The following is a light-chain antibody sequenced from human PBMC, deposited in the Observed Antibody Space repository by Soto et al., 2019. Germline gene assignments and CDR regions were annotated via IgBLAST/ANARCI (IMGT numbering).Light chain of an antibody. CDR2: GNS. J-gene: IGLJ2*01. CDR1: SSNIGAGYD. Sequence: QLVLTQPPSVSGAPGQRVTISCTGSSSNIGAGYDVHWYQHLPGTAPKLLIYGNSDRPSGVPDRFSGSQSGTSAALAINGLQAEDEADYYCQSYDSSLSGSVFGGGTKLTVL. CDR3: QSYDSSLSGSV. V-gene: IGLV1-40*01.